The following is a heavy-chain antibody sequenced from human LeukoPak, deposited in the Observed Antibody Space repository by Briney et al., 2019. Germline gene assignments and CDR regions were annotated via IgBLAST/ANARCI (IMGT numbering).Heavy chain of an antibody. D-gene: IGHD5-12*01. J-gene: IGHJ4*02. CDR1: GFTFSSYA. CDR2: ISGSGGST. V-gene: IGHV3-23*01. Sequence: PGGSLRLSCAASGFTFSSYAMSWVRQAPGKGLEWVSAISGSGGSTYYADSVKGRFTISRDSSKNTLYLQMNSLRAEDTAVYYCAKVAHGETDVDIVATLRQGYYFDYWGQGTLVTVSS. CDR3: AKVAHGETDVDIVATLRQGYYFDY.